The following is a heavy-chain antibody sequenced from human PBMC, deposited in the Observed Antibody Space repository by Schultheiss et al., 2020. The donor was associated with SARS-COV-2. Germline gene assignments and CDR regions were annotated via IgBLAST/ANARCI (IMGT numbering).Heavy chain of an antibody. CDR3: ARGFSTGTQDY. CDR1: GYTFTSYG. J-gene: IGHJ4*02. Sequence: ASVKVSCKASGYTFTSYGISWVRQAPGQGLEWMGWMNPNSGNTGYAQKFQGRVTMTRNTSISTAYMELSSLRSEDTAVYYCARGFSTGTQDYWGQGTLVTVSS. CDR2: MNPNSGNT. V-gene: IGHV1-8*02. D-gene: IGHD1-1*01.